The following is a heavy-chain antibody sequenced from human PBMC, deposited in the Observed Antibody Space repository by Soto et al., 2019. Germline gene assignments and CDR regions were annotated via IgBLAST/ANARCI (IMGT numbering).Heavy chain of an antibody. CDR3: ARDRVNYGDFDY. Sequence: GSLRLSCAASGFTFSSYAMHWVRQAPGKGLEWVAVISYDGSNKYYADSVKGRFTISRDNSKNTLYLQMNSLRVEDTAVYYCARDRVNYGDFDYWGQGTLVTVSS. J-gene: IGHJ4*02. V-gene: IGHV3-30-3*01. CDR2: ISYDGSNK. CDR1: GFTFSSYA. D-gene: IGHD4-17*01.